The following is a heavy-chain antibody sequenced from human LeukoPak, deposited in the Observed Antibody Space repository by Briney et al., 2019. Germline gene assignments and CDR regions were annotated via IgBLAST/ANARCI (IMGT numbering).Heavy chain of an antibody. CDR1: GGSFSGYY. Sequence: PSETLSLTCAVYGGSFSGYYWSWIRQPPGKGLEWIGEINHSGSTNYNPSLKSRVTISVDTSKNQFSLKLSSVTAADTAVYYCVRESGDLGKTYDSWGQGTLVTVSS. J-gene: IGHJ4*02. D-gene: IGHD7-27*01. CDR2: INHSGST. V-gene: IGHV4-34*01. CDR3: VRESGDLGKTYDS.